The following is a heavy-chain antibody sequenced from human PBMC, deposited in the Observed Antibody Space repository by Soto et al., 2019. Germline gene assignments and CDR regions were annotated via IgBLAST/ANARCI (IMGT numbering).Heavy chain of an antibody. J-gene: IGHJ6*02. Sequence: GESLKISCKGSGCSFTSYWIGWVRQMPGKGLEWMGIIYPGDSDTRYSPSFQGQVTISADKSISTAYLQWSSLKASDTAMYYCARPSIAARPGYYYYGMDVWGQGTTVTVSS. CDR1: GCSFTSYW. D-gene: IGHD6-6*01. V-gene: IGHV5-51*01. CDR3: ARPSIAARPGYYYYGMDV. CDR2: IYPGDSDT.